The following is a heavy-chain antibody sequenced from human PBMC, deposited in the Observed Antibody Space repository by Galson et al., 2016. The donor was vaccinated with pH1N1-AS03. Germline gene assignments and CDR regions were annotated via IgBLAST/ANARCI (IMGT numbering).Heavy chain of an antibody. CDR2: IHSTGSGI. CDR1: GFTVSSNY. Sequence: SLRLSCAASGFTVSSNYMIWVRQAPGKGLEWVSVIHSTGSGIYYADSVNGRFTISRDISKNSLYLQMSSLRAEDTAVYYCARGGSWPNHFEYWGQGTLVTVSS. CDR3: ARGGSWPNHFEY. J-gene: IGHJ4*02. V-gene: IGHV3-53*01. D-gene: IGHD2-15*01.